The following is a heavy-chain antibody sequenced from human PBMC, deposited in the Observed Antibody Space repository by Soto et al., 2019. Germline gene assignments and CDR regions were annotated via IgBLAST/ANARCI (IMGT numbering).Heavy chain of an antibody. V-gene: IGHV4-31*03. CDR3: ARVPDI. Sequence: QVQLQESGPGLVKPSQTLSLTCTVSGGSISSGGSYWSWVRQHPGKGLEGIGYIYYSGSTYYSPSLKSRVTISADTSKNQFPRRLSSVTAADTAVYYCARVPDIWGQGTMVTVSS. CDR2: IYYSGST. J-gene: IGHJ3*02. CDR1: GGSISSGGSY.